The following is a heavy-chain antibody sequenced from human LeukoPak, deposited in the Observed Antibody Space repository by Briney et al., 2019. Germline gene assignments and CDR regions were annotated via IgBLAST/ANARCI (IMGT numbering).Heavy chain of an antibody. CDR3: ARAYGSSWSDY. CDR1: GYTFSSYG. D-gene: IGHD6-13*01. V-gene: IGHV1-18*01. Sequence: GASVKVSCKASGYTFSSYGITWVRQAPGQGLEWMGWINAYNGDTNYAQKLQGRVTMTTGTSTTTAYMELRSLRSDDTALYYCARAYGSSWSDYWGQGTLVTVSS. J-gene: IGHJ4*02. CDR2: INAYNGDT.